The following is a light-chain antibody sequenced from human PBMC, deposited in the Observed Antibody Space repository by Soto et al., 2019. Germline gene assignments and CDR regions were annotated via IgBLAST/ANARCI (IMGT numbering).Light chain of an antibody. CDR2: GAS. CDR3: QQYNNWPPIT. V-gene: IGKV3-15*01. Sequence: EIVMTQSPATLSVSPGESATLSCRASQSVSSNLDWYQQKPGQAPRRLIYGASTRATGIPARFSGSGSGTEFSLTISSLQSEDFAVYYCQQYNNWPPITFGGGTKVEIK. CDR1: QSVSSN. J-gene: IGKJ4*02.